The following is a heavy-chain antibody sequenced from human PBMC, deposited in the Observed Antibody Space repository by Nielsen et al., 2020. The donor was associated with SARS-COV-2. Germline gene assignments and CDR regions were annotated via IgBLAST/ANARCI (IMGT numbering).Heavy chain of an antibody. CDR1: GFTFSSYD. V-gene: IGHV3-13*04. D-gene: IGHD3-10*01. CDR2: IGTAGDT. Sequence: GESLKISCAASGFTFSSYDMHWVRQATGKGLEWVSAIGTAGDTYYPGSVKGRFTISRDNSKNTLYLQMNSLRAEDTAVYYCARARGGSYYYGMDVWGQGTTVTVSS. CDR3: ARARGGSYYYGMDV. J-gene: IGHJ6*02.